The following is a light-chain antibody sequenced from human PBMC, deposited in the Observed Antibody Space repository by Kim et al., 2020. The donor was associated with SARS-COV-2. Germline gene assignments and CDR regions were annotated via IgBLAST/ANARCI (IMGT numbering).Light chain of an antibody. Sequence: QRVTISRTGSSSNTGAGSDVHWYQQLPGTAPKLLIYGNSNRPSGVPDRFSGSKSGTSGSLAITGLQAEDEAEYYCQSYDSSLSVVVFGGGTQLTVL. CDR3: QSYDSSLSVVV. CDR1: SSNTGAGSD. CDR2: GNS. V-gene: IGLV1-40*01. J-gene: IGLJ2*01.